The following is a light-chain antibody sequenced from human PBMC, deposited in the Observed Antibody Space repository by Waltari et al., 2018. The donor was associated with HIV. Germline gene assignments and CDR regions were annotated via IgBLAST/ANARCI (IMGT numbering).Light chain of an antibody. CDR3: ATWDDILSGYL. V-gene: IGLV1-47*01. Sequence: QSVPTQPPSASGTPGQRVAISCSGSNSNIGRNFVYWYQQLPGTAPKLHIYKDKQRPSGVPERFSASKSGSSSSLAISWLRSEDEAEYYCATWDDILSGYLFGTGTKVTVL. CDR2: KDK. J-gene: IGLJ1*01. CDR1: NSNIGRNF.